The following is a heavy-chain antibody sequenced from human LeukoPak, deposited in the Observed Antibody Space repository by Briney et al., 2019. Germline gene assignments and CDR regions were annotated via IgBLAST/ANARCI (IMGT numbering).Heavy chain of an antibody. V-gene: IGHV3-7*01. CDR3: ATYSSSNGREFQY. D-gene: IGHD2-2*01. CDR1: GFTFSRYW. J-gene: IGHJ1*01. Sequence: GGSLRLSCAASGFTFSRYWMSWVRQAPGKGLERVANIKADGSEKHYVDSVKGRFTISRDNAKNSLYLQMNSLRAEDTAVYYCATYSSSNGREFQYWGQGTLVTVSS. CDR2: IKADGSEK.